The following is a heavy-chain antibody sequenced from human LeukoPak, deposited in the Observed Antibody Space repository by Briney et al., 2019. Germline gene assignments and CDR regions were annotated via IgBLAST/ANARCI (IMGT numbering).Heavy chain of an antibody. Sequence: GGSLRLYCAASGFTFSNYWMHWVRQAPGQGLVGVSLINSDGSSTIYADSVKGRFTISRDNAKNTLYLQMNSLRAEDTAVYYCARGLTIFGVVNDAFDIWGQGTMVTVSS. D-gene: IGHD3-3*01. V-gene: IGHV3-74*01. CDR1: GFTFSNYW. CDR3: ARGLTIFGVVNDAFDI. CDR2: INSDGSST. J-gene: IGHJ3*02.